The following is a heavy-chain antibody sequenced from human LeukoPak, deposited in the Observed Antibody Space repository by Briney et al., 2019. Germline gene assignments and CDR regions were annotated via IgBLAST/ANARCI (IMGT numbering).Heavy chain of an antibody. D-gene: IGHD3-10*01. V-gene: IGHV4-34*01. Sequence: PSETLSLTCAVYGGSFSGYYWSWIRQPPGKGLEWIGEINHSGGTNYNPSLRSRVTISVDTSKNQFSLKLSSVTAADTAVYYCARVQRITMVRGVIIPYYYFDYWGQGTLVTVSS. CDR3: ARVQRITMVRGVIIPYYYFDY. CDR1: GGSFSGYY. CDR2: INHSGGT. J-gene: IGHJ4*02.